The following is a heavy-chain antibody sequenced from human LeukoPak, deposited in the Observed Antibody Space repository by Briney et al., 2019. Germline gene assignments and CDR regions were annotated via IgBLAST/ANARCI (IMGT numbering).Heavy chain of an antibody. J-gene: IGHJ4*02. Sequence: SVKVSCKASGGTFSSYAVSWVRQAPGQGREWLGGIIPIFGTANYAQKFEGRVTITAEESTSTAYKELSSLRSEDTAVYYCARLPDSGAGRYYKWRSYLDFWGQGTLVTVSS. D-gene: IGHD3-10*01. CDR3: ARLPDSGAGRYYKWRSYLDF. V-gene: IGHV1-69*01. CDR1: GGTFSSYA. CDR2: IIPIFGTA.